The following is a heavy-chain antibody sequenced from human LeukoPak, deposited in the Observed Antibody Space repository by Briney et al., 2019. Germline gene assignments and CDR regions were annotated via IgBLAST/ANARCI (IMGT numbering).Heavy chain of an antibody. CDR3: AREDQQLPDY. Sequence: GESLRLSCTASGFTFKSFAMHWVRQAPGKGLDWLAVISKDGTNKYCVDSVKGRFTISRDNSKNTVYLQMSSLRAEDTAVYYCAREDQQLPDYWGQGTLVTVSS. V-gene: IGHV3-30-3*01. D-gene: IGHD6-13*01. CDR1: GFTFKSFA. J-gene: IGHJ4*02. CDR2: ISKDGTNK.